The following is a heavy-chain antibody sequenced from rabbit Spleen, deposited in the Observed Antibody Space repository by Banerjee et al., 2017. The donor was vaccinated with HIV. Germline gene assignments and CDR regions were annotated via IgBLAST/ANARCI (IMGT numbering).Heavy chain of an antibody. CDR3: ARGVNNDGDGLYL. CDR2: IYTTGSGNYP. CDR1: GLDFSSGYW. V-gene: IGHV1S45*01. D-gene: IGHD2-1*01. Sequence: QEQLKESGGGLVQPEGSLTLTCKASGLDFSSGYWIWWVRQAPGKGLEWLSCIYTTGSGNYPHYASWAKGRFTISKTSSTTVTLQMTSLTAADTATYFCARGVNNDGDGLYLGGPGTLVT. J-gene: IGHJ6*01.